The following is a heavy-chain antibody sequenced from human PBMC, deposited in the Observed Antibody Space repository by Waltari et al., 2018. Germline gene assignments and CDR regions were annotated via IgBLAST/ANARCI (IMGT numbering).Heavy chain of an antibody. J-gene: IGHJ5*02. Sequence: QVHLVQSGAEVKKPGSSVKVSCTASGYTLHNYAITWVRKAPGQGLELMGGIIPMFGKEKYAQKFQGRLTIAADESTSTAYMELRSLTSEDTATYYCARGYAHCNDGGCFSNWLDPWGQGTLVTVSS. CDR3: ARGYAHCNDGGCFSNWLDP. CDR1: GYTLHNYA. D-gene: IGHD2-15*01. V-gene: IGHV1-69*13. CDR2: IIPMFGKE.